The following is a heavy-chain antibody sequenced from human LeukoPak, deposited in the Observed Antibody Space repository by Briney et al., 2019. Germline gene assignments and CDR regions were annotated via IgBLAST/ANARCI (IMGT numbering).Heavy chain of an antibody. J-gene: IGHJ4*02. CDR2: ISRSGKT. V-gene: IGHV4-38-2*02. CDR1: GYSISSGYY. Sequence: SETLSLTCTVTGYSISSGYYWGWIRQSPGKGLEWIGTISRSGKTYYNPSLKSRLTISVDTSRNQFSLKLNSVTAADTAVYFCAREGSRDFDYWGQGTLVTVSS. CDR3: AREGSRDFDY.